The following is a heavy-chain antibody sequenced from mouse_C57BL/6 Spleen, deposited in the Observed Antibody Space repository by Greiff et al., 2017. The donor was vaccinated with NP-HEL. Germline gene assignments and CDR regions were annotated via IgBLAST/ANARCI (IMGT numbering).Heavy chain of an antibody. CDR3: TRDRYGNYGWYFDV. CDR1: GFTFSSYA. V-gene: IGHV5-9-1*02. D-gene: IGHD2-1*01. CDR2: ISSGGDYI. Sequence: EVMLVESGEGLVKPGGSLKLSCAASGFTFSSYAMSWVRQTPEKRLEWVAYISSGGDYIYYADTVKGRFTISRDNARNTLYLQMSSLKSEDTAMYYCTRDRYGNYGWYFDVWGTGTTVTVSS. J-gene: IGHJ1*03.